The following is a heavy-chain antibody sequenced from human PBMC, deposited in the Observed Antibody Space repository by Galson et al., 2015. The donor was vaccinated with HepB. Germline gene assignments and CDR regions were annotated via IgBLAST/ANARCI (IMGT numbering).Heavy chain of an antibody. J-gene: IGHJ3*02. CDR1: GYTFTGYY. Sequence: SVKVSCKASGYTFTGYYMHWVRQAPGQGLEWMGRINPNSGGTNYAQKFQGRVTMTRGTSISTAYMELSRLRPDDTAVYYCARDLIRAANAFDIWGQGTMVTVSS. CDR2: INPNSGGT. CDR3: ARDLIRAANAFDI. V-gene: IGHV1-2*06. D-gene: IGHD6-25*01.